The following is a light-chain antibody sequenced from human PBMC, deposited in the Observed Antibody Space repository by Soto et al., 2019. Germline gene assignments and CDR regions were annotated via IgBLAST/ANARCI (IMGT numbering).Light chain of an antibody. CDR3: QVWDSSNDQGV. CDR1: NIGSKS. CDR2: YDS. J-gene: IGLJ2*01. V-gene: IGLV3-21*04. Sequence: SYVLTQPPSVSVAPGKTARITCGENNIGSKSVHWYQQKPGQAPVLVIYYDSDRPSGIPERFSGSNSGNTATLTISRVEAGDEADYYCQVWDSSNDQGVFGGGTKLTVL.